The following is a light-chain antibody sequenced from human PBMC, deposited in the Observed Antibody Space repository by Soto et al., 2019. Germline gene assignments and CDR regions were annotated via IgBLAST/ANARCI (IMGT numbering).Light chain of an antibody. J-gene: IGKJ4*01. CDR3: QQYSTYPLT. V-gene: IGKV1-5*01. CDR2: DAS. CDR1: QSITTF. Sequence: DIQITQSPSTLSASIGDRVTITCRASQSITTFLAWYQQKPGKAPQILIYDASKLEPGVPSRLSGGGSGTEFTLTISSLQPDDFATYYCQQYSTYPLTFGGGTKVDIK.